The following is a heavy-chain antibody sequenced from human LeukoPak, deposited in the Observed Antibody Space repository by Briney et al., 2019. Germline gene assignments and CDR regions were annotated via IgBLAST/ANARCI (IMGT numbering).Heavy chain of an antibody. CDR1: GGSILNTNW. CDR3: TRESGAFSPFGF. CDR2: VHLNGAT. V-gene: IGHV4-4*02. D-gene: IGHD1-26*01. Sequence: PSGTLSLTCAVSGGSILNTNWWSWVRQPPGKGLEWIGEVHLNGATNYNPSVEGRVTMSIDKSKNHLSLEVISVTAADTAMYYCTRESGAFSPFGFWGQGTLVTVSS. J-gene: IGHJ4*02.